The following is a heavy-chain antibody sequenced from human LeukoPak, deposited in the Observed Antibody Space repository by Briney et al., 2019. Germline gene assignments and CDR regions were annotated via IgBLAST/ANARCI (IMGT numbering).Heavy chain of an antibody. CDR2: IYPGDSDT. V-gene: IGHV5-51*01. CDR1: GDSSTNYW. J-gene: IGHJ4*02. CDR3: ARVTGLSGQVDY. Sequence: GESLKISCKGSGDSSTNYWIAWVRQMPGKGLEWMGIIYPGDSDTRYSPSFQDQVTISADKSISTAYLQWRSLNASHTSMYYCARVTGLSGQVDYWGQGTLATVSS. D-gene: IGHD5/OR15-5a*01.